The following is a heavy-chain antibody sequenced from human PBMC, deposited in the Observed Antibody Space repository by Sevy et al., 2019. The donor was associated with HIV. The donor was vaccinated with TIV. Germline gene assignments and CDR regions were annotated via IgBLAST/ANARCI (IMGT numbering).Heavy chain of an antibody. CDR3: ARDRDDGYCTNGVCFNFDN. CDR2: ISWHSGSI. J-gene: IGHJ4*01. CDR1: GFTFDDYA. V-gene: IGHV3-9*01. D-gene: IGHD2-8*01. Sequence: GGSLRLSCAASGFTFDDYAMHWVRQAPGKGLEWVSGISWHSGSIDYADSVKGRFTISRHNAKNSLYLQMKSLRADDTALYYWARDRDDGYCTNGVCFNFDNWGQGTLVTVSS.